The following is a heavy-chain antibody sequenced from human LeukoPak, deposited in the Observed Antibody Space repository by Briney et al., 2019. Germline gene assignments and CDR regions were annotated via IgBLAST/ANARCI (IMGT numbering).Heavy chain of an antibody. J-gene: IGHJ6*02. V-gene: IGHV4-39*01. CDR2: IYYSGNT. Sequence: KPSETLSLTCTVSGXSISSSSYYWVWIRQPPGKGLEWIGSIYYSGNTYYNPSLKSRVSISLDTSKNQFSLKLSSVTAADTAVYYCARELSYSSSRYAMDVWGQGTTVTVSS. D-gene: IGHD6-13*01. CDR3: ARELSYSSSRYAMDV. CDR1: GXSISSSSYY.